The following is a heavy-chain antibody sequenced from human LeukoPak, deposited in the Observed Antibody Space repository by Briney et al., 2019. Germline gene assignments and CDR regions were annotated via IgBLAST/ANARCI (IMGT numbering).Heavy chain of an antibody. CDR1: GYTFTSYD. CDR3: ASAIFPYGWFDP. D-gene: IGHD3-3*01. Sequence: RASVKVSCKASGYTFTSYDINWVRQATGQGLEWMGWMNPNSGNTGYAQKFQGRVTMTRNTSISTAYMELSSLGSEDTAVYYCASAIFPYGWFDPWGQGTLVTVSS. V-gene: IGHV1-8*01. J-gene: IGHJ5*02. CDR2: MNPNSGNT.